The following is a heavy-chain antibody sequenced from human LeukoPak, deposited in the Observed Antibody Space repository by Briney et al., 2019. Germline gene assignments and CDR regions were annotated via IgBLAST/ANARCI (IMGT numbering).Heavy chain of an antibody. CDR2: ISWNSGSI. D-gene: IGHD3-3*01. CDR1: GFTFDDYA. J-gene: IGHJ4*02. V-gene: IGHV3-9*01. Sequence: QPGGSLRLSCAASGFTFDDYAMRSVRHAPGKGLEWGSGISWNSGSISYADSVKGRFTISRDNAKNSLYLQMNSLRAEDTSLYYCAKANYDFWSGPYFDYWGQGTLVTVSS. CDR3: AKANYDFWSGPYFDY.